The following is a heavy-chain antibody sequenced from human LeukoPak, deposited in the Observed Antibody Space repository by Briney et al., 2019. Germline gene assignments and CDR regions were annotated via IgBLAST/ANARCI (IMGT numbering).Heavy chain of an antibody. CDR3: ASWLYYYDPPDAFDI. CDR2: ISSSGSTI. CDR1: GFTFSSYE. D-gene: IGHD3-22*01. J-gene: IGHJ3*02. V-gene: IGHV3-48*03. Sequence: GGSLRLSCAASGFTFSSYEMNWVRQAPGKGLEWVSYISSSGSTIYYADSVKGRFTISRDNAKNSLYLQMNSLRAEDTAVYYCASWLYYYDPPDAFDIRGQGTMVTVSS.